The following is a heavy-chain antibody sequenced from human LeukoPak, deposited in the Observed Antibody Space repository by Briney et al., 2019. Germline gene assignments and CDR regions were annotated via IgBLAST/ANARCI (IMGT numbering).Heavy chain of an antibody. CDR2: INWNGGST. CDR3: ARVIAAGGGLGYYFDY. V-gene: IGHV3-20*04. J-gene: IGHJ4*02. CDR1: GFTFDDYG. D-gene: IGHD6-13*01. Sequence: GGSLRLSCAASGFTFDDYGMSWVRQAPGKGLDWVSGINWNGGSTGYADSVKGRFTISRDNAKNSLYLQMNSLRAEDTALYYCARVIAAGGGLGYYFDYWGQGTLVTVSS.